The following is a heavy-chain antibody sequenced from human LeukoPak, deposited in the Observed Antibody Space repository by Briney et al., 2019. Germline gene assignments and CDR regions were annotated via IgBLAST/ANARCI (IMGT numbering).Heavy chain of an antibody. D-gene: IGHD4-11*01. CDR1: GGTFSSYA. V-gene: IGHV1-69*05. CDR3: ATGIRPPSYSNYVSIGYYYMDV. J-gene: IGHJ6*03. CDR2: IIPIFGTA. Sequence: SVKVSCEASGGTFSSYAISWVRQAPGQGLEWMGGIIPIFGTANYAQKSQGRVTITTDESTSTAYMELSSLRSEDTAVYYCATGIRPPSYSNYVSIGYYYMDVWGKGTTVTVSS.